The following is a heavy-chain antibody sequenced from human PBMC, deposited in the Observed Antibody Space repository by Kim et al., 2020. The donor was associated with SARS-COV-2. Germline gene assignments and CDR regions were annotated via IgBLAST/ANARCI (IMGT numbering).Heavy chain of an antibody. CDR2: INTNTGNP. V-gene: IGHV7-4-1*02. Sequence: ASVKVSCKASGYTFTSYAMNWVRQAPGQGLEWMGWINTNTGNPTYAQGFTGRFVFSLDTSVSTAYLQISSLKAEDTAVYYCARRFEWLPHYYYMDVWGKGTTVTVSS. CDR1: GYTFTSYA. J-gene: IGHJ6*03. CDR3: ARRFEWLPHYYYMDV. D-gene: IGHD3-3*01.